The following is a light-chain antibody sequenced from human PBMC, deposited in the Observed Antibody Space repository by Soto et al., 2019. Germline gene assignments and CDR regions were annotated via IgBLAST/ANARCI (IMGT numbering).Light chain of an antibody. V-gene: IGKV1-9*01. CDR1: QGINTF. CDR2: AAS. J-gene: IGKJ1*01. CDR3: QQYTSYPWT. Sequence: IQLTQSPSSLSASVGDRVTITCRASQGINTFLAWYQQKAGKAPKLLIYAASTLQSGVPSRFSGSGSGTEFTLTISSLQPDDFATYYCQQYTSYPWTFGQGTKVDIK.